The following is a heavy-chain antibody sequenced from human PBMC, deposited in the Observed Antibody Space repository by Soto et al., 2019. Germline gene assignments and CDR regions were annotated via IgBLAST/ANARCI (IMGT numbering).Heavy chain of an antibody. CDR2: VHPNSGGT. J-gene: IGHJ4*02. CDR3: ARAGLTTLELATTY. Sequence: ASVKVSCKASGYTFTGYYMHWVRQAPGQGLEWMGWVHPNSGGTKYVQNFQGRVTMTRGTSISTAYMELSRLTSDDTAVYYCARAGLTTLELATTYWGQGTLVTVSS. V-gene: IGHV1-2*02. D-gene: IGHD5-12*01. CDR1: GYTFTGYY.